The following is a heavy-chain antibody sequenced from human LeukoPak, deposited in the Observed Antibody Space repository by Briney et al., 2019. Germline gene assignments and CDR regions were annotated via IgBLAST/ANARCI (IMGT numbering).Heavy chain of an antibody. D-gene: IGHD3-10*01. CDR3: ARETTHITMVRGVIITLKYFDY. CDR1: GFTFSDYY. V-gene: IGHV3-11*06. CDR2: ISSSSSYT. Sequence: GGSLRPSCAASGFTFSDYYMSWIRHAPGKGLEWVSYISSSSSYTNYADSVKGRFTISRDNAKNSLYLQMNSLRAEDTAVYYCARETTHITMVRGVIITLKYFDYWGQGTLVTVSS. J-gene: IGHJ4*02.